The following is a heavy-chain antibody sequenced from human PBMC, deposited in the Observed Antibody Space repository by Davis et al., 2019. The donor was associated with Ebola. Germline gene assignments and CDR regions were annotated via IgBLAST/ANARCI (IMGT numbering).Heavy chain of an antibody. CDR1: GFSFSSYG. CDR3: VIIRGDV. Sequence: PGGSLRLSCAASGFSFSSYGMHWVRQAPGKGLDWVAVISYDGSNKYHADSVKGRFTISRDNSKNTLYLQMNSLRAEDTAIYYCVIIRGDVWGEGTMVTVSS. CDR2: ISYDGSNK. D-gene: IGHD2/OR15-2a*01. V-gene: IGHV3-30*03. J-gene: IGHJ6*04.